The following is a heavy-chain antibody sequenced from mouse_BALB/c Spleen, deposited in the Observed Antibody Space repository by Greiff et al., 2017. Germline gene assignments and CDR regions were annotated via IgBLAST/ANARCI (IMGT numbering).Heavy chain of an antibody. CDR3: ARSGNGAMDY. V-gene: IGHV3-2*02. J-gene: IGHJ4*01. CDR2: ISYSGST. CDR1: GYSITSDYA. D-gene: IGHD3-2*02. Sequence: EVQLVESGPGLVKPSQSLSLTCTVTGYSITSDYAWNWIRQFPGNKLEWMGYISYSGSTSYNPSLKSRISITRDTSKNQFFLQLNSVTTEDTATYYCARSGNGAMDYWGQGTSVTVSS.